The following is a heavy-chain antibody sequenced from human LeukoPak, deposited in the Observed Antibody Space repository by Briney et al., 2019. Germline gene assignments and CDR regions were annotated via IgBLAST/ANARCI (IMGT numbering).Heavy chain of an antibody. Sequence: GGSLRLSCTASGFTFNNYWMSRVRQAPGKGLEWVANINEDGGEKYYVDSVKGRFTISRDNVKNSLYLEMISLRVEDTAVYYCAGDARSLWFDPWGQGTLVTVSS. V-gene: IGHV3-7*04. CDR3: AGDARSLWFDP. D-gene: IGHD6-6*01. J-gene: IGHJ5*02. CDR2: INEDGGEK. CDR1: GFTFNNYW.